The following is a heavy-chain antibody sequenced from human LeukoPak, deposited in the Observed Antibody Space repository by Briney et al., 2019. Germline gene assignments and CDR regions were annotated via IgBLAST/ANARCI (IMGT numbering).Heavy chain of an antibody. CDR2: IIHSGSN. D-gene: IGHD1-26*01. CDR1: GVSFCGFY. CDR3: AGGGGSLFDY. V-gene: IGHV4-34*01. J-gene: IGHJ4*02. Sequence: MPSETLSLTCSVCGVSFCGFYWSWMRQPPGKGREWMGEIIHSGSNNYHPSLKSRVTISVDTSKNQFSVKLSSVTAADTTVYYGAGGGGSLFDYWGQGTLVTVSS.